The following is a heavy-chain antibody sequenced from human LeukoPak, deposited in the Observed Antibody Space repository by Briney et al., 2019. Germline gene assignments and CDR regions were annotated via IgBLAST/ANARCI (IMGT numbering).Heavy chain of an antibody. CDR3: AREARRVYDFWSGPGYFDY. CDR1: GGTFSGYA. D-gene: IGHD3-3*01. Sequence: GASVTVSCKASGGTFSGYAISWVRQAPGQGLEWMGGIIPIFGTANYAQKFQGRVTITTDESTSTAYMELSSLRSEDTAVYYCAREARRVYDFWSGPGYFDYWGQGTLVTVSS. V-gene: IGHV1-69*05. J-gene: IGHJ4*02. CDR2: IIPIFGTA.